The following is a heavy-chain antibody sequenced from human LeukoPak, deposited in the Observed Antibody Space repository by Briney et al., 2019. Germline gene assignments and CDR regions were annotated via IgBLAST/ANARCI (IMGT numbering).Heavy chain of an antibody. Sequence: SETLSLTCSVSGYSISSGYYWGWIRQAPGKGLEWIGNLYHSGSTYYNPSLKSRVSISVDTSKNQFSLNLSSVTAADTAVYYCARGPRYYCSGGSCYPVAVKFDPWAREPWSPSPQ. D-gene: IGHD2-15*01. CDR1: GYSISSGYY. CDR2: LYHSGST. CDR3: ARGPRYYCSGGSCYPVAVKFDP. V-gene: IGHV4-38-2*02. J-gene: IGHJ5*02.